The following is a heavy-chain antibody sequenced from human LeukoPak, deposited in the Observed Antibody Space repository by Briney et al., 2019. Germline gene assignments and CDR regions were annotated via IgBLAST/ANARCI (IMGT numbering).Heavy chain of an antibody. CDR2: ISSSSYI. CDR3: AGGASSWITYYYYYYMDV. CDR1: GFTFSSYS. D-gene: IGHD6-13*01. V-gene: IGHV3-21*01. J-gene: IGHJ6*03. Sequence: GGSLRLSCAASGFTFSSYSMNWVRQAPGKGLEWVSSISSSSYIYYADSVRGRFTISRDNAKNSLYLQMNSLRAEDTAVYYCAGGASSWITYYYYYYMDVWGKGTTVTVSS.